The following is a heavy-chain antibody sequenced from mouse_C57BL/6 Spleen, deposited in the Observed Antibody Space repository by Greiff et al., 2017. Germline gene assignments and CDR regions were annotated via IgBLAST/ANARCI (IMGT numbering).Heavy chain of an antibody. CDR3: ARNEYDYDGAWFAY. D-gene: IGHD2-4*01. J-gene: IGHJ3*01. CDR2: IWTGGGT. V-gene: IGHV2-9-1*01. CDR1: GFSLTSYA. Sequence: VQLQQSGPGLVAPSQSLSITCTVSGFSLTSYAISWVRQPPGKGLEWLGVIWTGGGTNYNSALKSRLSISKDNSKSQVFLKMNSLQTDDTARYYCARNEYDYDGAWFAYWGQGTLVTVSA.